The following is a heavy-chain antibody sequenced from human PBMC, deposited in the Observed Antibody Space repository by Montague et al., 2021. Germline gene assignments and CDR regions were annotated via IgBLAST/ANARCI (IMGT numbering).Heavy chain of an antibody. CDR2: NYYRGNT. CDR3: ARAGPRTYGGDSLDY. J-gene: IGHJ4*02. D-gene: IGHD3-10*01. Sequence: SETLSLTCTVSGGSISSSPFYWGWIRQSPGKGLEWIGSNYYRGNTYYNPSLKSRVPLSIDTSKNHFSLKMNSVTAADTAVYYCARAGPRTYGGDSLDYWGQGALVTVSS. CDR1: GGSISSSPFY. V-gene: IGHV4-39*02.